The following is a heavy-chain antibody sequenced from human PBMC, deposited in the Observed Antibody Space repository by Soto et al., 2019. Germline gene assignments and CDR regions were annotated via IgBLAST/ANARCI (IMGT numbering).Heavy chain of an antibody. CDR1: GGSVSSGSYY. Sequence: SETLSLTCTVSGGSVSSGSYYWSWIRQPPGKGLEWIGYIYYSGSTNYNTSLKSRVTISVDTSKNQFSLKLSSVTAADTAVYYCARYQSPPYYDYVWGSYRDGMDVWGQGTTVTVSS. V-gene: IGHV4-61*01. CDR2: IYYSGST. J-gene: IGHJ6*02. CDR3: ARYQSPPYYDYVWGSYRDGMDV. D-gene: IGHD3-16*02.